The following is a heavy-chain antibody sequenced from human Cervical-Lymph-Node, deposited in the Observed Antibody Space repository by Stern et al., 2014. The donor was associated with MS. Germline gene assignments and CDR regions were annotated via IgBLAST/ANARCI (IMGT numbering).Heavy chain of an antibody. CDR3: ASGLIPRDHYNYYGMDV. D-gene: IGHD1-14*01. CDR1: GGSLSSYG. CDR2: IIAIFGTT. Sequence: QVQLVQSGAEVKKPGSSVKISCKASGGSLSSYGISWVRQAPGQGPEWMGGIIAIFGTTNYAQKFQGRVTITADTSTDTAYMDLTSLRSEDTAVYYCASGLIPRDHYNYYGMDVWGQGTTVTVSS. V-gene: IGHV1-69*06. J-gene: IGHJ6*02.